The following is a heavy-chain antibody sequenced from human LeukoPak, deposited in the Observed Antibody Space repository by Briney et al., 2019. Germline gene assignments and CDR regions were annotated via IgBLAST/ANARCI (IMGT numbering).Heavy chain of an antibody. CDR1: GYTFTSHG. CDR2: ISAYKGNT. CDR3: ATESRTYKFYH. J-gene: IGHJ4*02. Sequence: ASVKVSCKPSGYTFTSHGISWVRQAPGQGLEWMGWISAYKGNTNYAQKFQGRVTMTTDTSTSTAYMELRSLRSDDTAVYYCATESRTYKFYHWGPGTLVTVSS. V-gene: IGHV1-18*01. D-gene: IGHD5-24*01.